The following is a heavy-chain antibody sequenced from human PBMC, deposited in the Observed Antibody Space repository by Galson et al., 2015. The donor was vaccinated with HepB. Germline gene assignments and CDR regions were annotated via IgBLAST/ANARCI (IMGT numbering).Heavy chain of an antibody. CDR1: GYTFTSYY. V-gene: IGHV1-46*01. Sequence: SVKVSCKASGYTFTSYYMHWVRQAPGQGLEWMGIINPSGGSTSYAQKFQGRVTMTRDTSTSTVYMELSSLRSEDTAVYYCARGPAVSHDSHYDSSGYYFNFDYWGQGTLVTVSS. J-gene: IGHJ4*02. D-gene: IGHD3-22*01. CDR2: INPSGGST. CDR3: ARGPAVSHDSHYDSSGYYFNFDY.